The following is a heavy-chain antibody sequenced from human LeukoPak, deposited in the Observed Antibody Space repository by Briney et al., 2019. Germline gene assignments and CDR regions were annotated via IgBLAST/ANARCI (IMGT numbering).Heavy chain of an antibody. CDR2: ISSNGDNT. V-gene: IGHV3-64D*06. CDR1: GFTFSTYV. J-gene: IGHJ4*02. CDR3: VRGTGY. Sequence: GGSLRLSCSVSGFTFSTYVMHWVRQAPGKGLEYVSAISSNGDNTYYADSVKGRFTISRDNSKNTLYLQMSGLRADDTAVYYCVRGTGYWGQGTLVTVSS.